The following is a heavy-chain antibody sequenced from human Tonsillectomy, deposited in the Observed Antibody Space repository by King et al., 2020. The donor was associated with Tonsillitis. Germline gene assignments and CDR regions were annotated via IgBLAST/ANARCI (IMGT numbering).Heavy chain of an antibody. CDR3: ARILYCGGDCYPPLAPECDY. CDR1: GFSLSNARMG. J-gene: IGHJ4*02. CDR2: IFSNDEK. D-gene: IGHD2-21*02. Sequence: TLKESGPVLVKPTGTLTLTCTVSGFSLSNARMGVSWIRQPPGEALEWLAHIFSNDEKSYSTSLKSRLTISKDTSKSQVVLNMTNMDPVDTATYYCARILYCGGDCYPPLAPECDYWGQGTLVTVSS. V-gene: IGHV2-26*01.